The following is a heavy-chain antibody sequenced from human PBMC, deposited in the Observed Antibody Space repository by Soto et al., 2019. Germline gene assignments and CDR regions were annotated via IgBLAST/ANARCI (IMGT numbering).Heavy chain of an antibody. D-gene: IGHD2-2*01. CDR3: ASSVYADFDV. CDR2: INPNNGGT. V-gene: IGHV1-46*01. Sequence: QVQLVQSGAEVMKPGASVKVSCKASGFTSTRYSVHWVRQAPGQGPEWMGRINPNNGGTNYAQEFQGRVTMTRDTSTTTVYMDLSSLRSEDTAVYYCASSVYADFDVWGQGTTVTVS. CDR1: GFTSTRYS. J-gene: IGHJ6*02.